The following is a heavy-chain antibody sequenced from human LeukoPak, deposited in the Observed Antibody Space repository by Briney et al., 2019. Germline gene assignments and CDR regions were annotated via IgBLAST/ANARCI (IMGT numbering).Heavy chain of an antibody. CDR2: ISSNTNYR. CDR1: GFTFSTYT. V-gene: IGHV3-21*06. Sequence: GGSLRLSCAASGFTFSTYTMNWVRQAPGKGLEWVSSISSNTNYRNYADSVKGRFTISRDNAKNSLYLEMNSLRAEDTAVYYCATYSGSFSLDYWGQGTLVTVSS. J-gene: IGHJ4*02. CDR3: ATYSGSFSLDY. D-gene: IGHD1-26*01.